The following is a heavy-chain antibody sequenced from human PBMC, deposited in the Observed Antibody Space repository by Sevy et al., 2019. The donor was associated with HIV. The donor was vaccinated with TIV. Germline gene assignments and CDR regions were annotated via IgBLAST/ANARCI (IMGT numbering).Heavy chain of an antibody. CDR2: INPNSGGT. J-gene: IGHJ4*02. D-gene: IGHD3-22*01. CDR3: ARMGDYYESSGYYPLKF. V-gene: IGHV1-2*02. Sequence: ASVKVSCKASGYTFTGYYIHWVRQAPGQGLEWMGWINPNSGGTYFAKKFQDSVTMTTDTSVNTAYMELRSLRVDDTAVYYCARMGDYYESSGYYPLKFWGQGTLVTVSS. CDR1: GYTFTGYY.